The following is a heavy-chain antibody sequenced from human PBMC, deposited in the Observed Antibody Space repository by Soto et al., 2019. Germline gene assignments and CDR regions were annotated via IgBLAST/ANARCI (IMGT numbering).Heavy chain of an antibody. V-gene: IGHV1-69*01. Sequence: QVQLVQSGAEVKKPGSSVKVSCKASGGTFSSYAISWVRQAPGQGLEWMGGIIPIFGTANYAQKFQGRVTITADESTSTAYMELSSLRSEDTAVYYGARTLRTHATRPGRHQYNWFDPWGQGTLVTVSS. D-gene: IGHD2-15*01. CDR3: ARTLRTHATRPGRHQYNWFDP. J-gene: IGHJ5*02. CDR2: IIPIFGTA. CDR1: GGTFSSYA.